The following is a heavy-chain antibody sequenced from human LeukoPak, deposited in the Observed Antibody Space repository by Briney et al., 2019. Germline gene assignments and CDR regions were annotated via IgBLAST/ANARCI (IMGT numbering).Heavy chain of an antibody. J-gene: IGHJ4*02. CDR3: VRGQMTTPYYFDY. Sequence: ASVKVSCKASGYTFTSYDINWVRQATGQGLEWMGWMNPNSGNTGYAQKFQGRVTMTRNTSISTAYMELSSLRSEDTAVYYCVRGQMTTPYYFDYWGQGTLVTVSS. D-gene: IGHD4-17*01. V-gene: IGHV1-8*01. CDR2: MNPNSGNT. CDR1: GYTFTSYD.